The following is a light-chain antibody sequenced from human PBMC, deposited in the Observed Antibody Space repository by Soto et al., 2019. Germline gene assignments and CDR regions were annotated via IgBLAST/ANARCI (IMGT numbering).Light chain of an antibody. CDR2: QAS. CDR3: QHYNDYSYT. J-gene: IGKJ2*01. Sequence: DIQMTHSPSTLSASVGDRVAITCRASQSVSGWLAWYQQKPGKVPKLLIYQASTLEDGVPSRFSGSGSGTAFTLTISSLQPDDSATYYCQHYNDYSYTFGPGTNLEIK. V-gene: IGKV1-5*03. CDR1: QSVSGW.